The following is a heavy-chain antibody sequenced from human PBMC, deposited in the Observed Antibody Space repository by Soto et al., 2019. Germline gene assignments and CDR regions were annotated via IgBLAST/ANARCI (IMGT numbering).Heavy chain of an antibody. J-gene: IGHJ6*02. D-gene: IGHD6-19*01. CDR2: INSDGSST. V-gene: IGHV3-74*01. Sequence: GGSLRLSCAASGFTFSSYWMHWVRQAPGKGLVWVSRINSDGSSTSYADSVKGRFTISRDNAKNTLYLQMNSLRAEDTAVYYCASLYSSGYYYYGMDVWGQGTTVTVSS. CDR3: ASLYSSGYYYYGMDV. CDR1: GFTFSSYW.